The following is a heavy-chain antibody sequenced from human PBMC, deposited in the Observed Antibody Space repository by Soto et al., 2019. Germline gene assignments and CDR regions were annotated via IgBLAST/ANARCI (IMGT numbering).Heavy chain of an antibody. CDR3: ARVGESYYYGMDV. D-gene: IGHD4-17*01. Sequence: QVQLQESGPGLVKPSGTLSLTCAVSGGSISSSNWWCWVRQPPGKGLEWIGESYHSGSTNYNPSLKSRVTISVDKSKNQFSLKLSSVIAADTAVYDGARVGESYYYGMDVWGQGTTVTVSS. J-gene: IGHJ6*02. V-gene: IGHV4-4*02. CDR1: GGSISSSNW. CDR2: SYHSGST.